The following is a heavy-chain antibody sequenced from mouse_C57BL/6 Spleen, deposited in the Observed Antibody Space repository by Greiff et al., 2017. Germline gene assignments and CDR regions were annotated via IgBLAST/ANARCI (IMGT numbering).Heavy chain of an antibody. D-gene: IGHD1-1*01. J-gene: IGHJ2*01. CDR2: IYPRSGNT. V-gene: IGHV1-81*01. CDR1: GYTFTSYG. CDR3: ARGDYGSTDFDY. Sequence: VQLQESGAELARPGASVKLSCKASGYTFTSYGISWVKQRTGPGLEWIGEIYPRSGNTYYNEKFKGKATLTADKSASTAYMELRSLTSEASAVYFCARGDYGSTDFDYWGQGTTLTVSS.